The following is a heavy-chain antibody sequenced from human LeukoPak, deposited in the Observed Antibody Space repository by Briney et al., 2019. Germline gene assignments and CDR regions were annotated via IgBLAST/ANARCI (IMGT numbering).Heavy chain of an antibody. CDR3: ARDPHRDYSNPYYFDY. D-gene: IGHD4-11*01. CDR1: GGTFSSYA. J-gene: IGHJ4*02. CDR2: IIPIFGTA. Sequence: SVKVSCKASGGTFSSYAISWLRQAPGQGLEWMGGIIPIFGTANYAQKFQGRVTITTDESTSTAYMELSSLRSEDTAVYYCARDPHRDYSNPYYFDYWGQRTLVTVSS. V-gene: IGHV1-69*05.